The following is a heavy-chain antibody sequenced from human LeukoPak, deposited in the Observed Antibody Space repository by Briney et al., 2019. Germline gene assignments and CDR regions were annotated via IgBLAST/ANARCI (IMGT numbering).Heavy chain of an antibody. D-gene: IGHD3-3*01. CDR1: GYSISSGYY. CDR2: IYHSGST. J-gene: IGHJ6*04. V-gene: IGHV4-38-2*01. CDR3: ARLLYDFWSDYYRMDV. Sequence: SSETLSLTCAVSGYSISSGYYWGWIRQPPGKGLEWIGSIYHSGSTYYNPSLKSRVSILVDTSKNQFSLKLSAVTAADTAVYYCARLLYDFWSDYYRMDVWGKGTTVTVSS.